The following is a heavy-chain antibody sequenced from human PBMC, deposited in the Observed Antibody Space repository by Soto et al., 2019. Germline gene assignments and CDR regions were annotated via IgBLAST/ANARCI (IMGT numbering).Heavy chain of an antibody. J-gene: IGHJ4*02. Sequence: GGSLRLSCEASGFIFTNFWMHWVRQVPGKGLVWVSRIDTSGSSTSCADSVKGRFTISRDNAKNTVSLQMNSLRAEDTGVYYCAKDSWYFDLWSQGSLVTVS. CDR2: IDTSGSST. CDR1: GFIFTNFW. V-gene: IGHV3-74*01. D-gene: IGHD6-13*01. CDR3: AKDSWYFDL.